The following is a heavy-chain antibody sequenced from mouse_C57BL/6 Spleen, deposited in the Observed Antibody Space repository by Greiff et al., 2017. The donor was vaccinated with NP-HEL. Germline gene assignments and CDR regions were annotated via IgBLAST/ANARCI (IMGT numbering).Heavy chain of an antibody. V-gene: IGHV3-6*01. CDR2: ISYDGSN. J-gene: IGHJ4*01. D-gene: IGHD2-3*01. CDR3: AREDDGYYVAMDY. Sequence: EVKLMESGPGLVKPSQSLSLTCSVTGYSITSGYYWNWIRQFPGNKLEWMGYISYDGSNNYNPSLKNRISITRDTSKNQFFLKLNSVTTEDTATYYCAREDDGYYVAMDYWGQGTSVTVSS. CDR1: GYSITSGYY.